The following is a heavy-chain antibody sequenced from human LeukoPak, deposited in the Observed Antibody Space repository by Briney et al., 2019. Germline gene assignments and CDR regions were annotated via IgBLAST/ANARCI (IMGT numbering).Heavy chain of an antibody. Sequence: SQTLSLTCAISGDSVSSNTAAWNWIRQSPSRGLEWLGRTYYRSKWYTDYAVSVKGRITINPDTSKNQFSLQLDSVTPEDTAVYYCAGVVPGRFDYWGQGTLVTVSS. D-gene: IGHD6-19*01. CDR1: GDSVSSNTAA. CDR3: AGVVPGRFDY. CDR2: TYYRSKWYT. V-gene: IGHV6-1*01. J-gene: IGHJ4*02.